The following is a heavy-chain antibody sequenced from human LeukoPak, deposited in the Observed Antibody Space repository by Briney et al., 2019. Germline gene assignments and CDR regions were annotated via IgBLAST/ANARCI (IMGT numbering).Heavy chain of an antibody. CDR1: GFTFNNYA. D-gene: IGHD1-26*01. V-gene: IGHV3-23*01. CDR2: ISDSGANT. CDR3: AKAFSSGRGC. J-gene: IGHJ1*01. Sequence: GGSLRLSYAASGFTFNNYAMYWVRQAPGKGLEWVSSISDSGANTDYTDSVKGRFTISRDNSENTLFLQMNDLRADDTAVYYCAKAFSSGRGCWGQGTLVTVSS.